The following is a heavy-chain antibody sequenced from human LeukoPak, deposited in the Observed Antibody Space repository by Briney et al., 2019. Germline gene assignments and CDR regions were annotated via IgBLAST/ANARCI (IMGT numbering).Heavy chain of an antibody. CDR2: INHSGST. CDR3: ARGLRYFGWLSGGDLAFDI. J-gene: IGHJ3*02. Sequence: SETLSLTCAVCGGSFSGYYWSWIRQPPGKGLEWIGEINHSGSTNYNPSLKSRVTISVDTSKNQFSLKLSSVTAADTAVYYCARGLRYFGWLSGGDLAFDIWGQGTMVTVSS. CDR1: GGSFSGYY. D-gene: IGHD3-9*01. V-gene: IGHV4-34*01.